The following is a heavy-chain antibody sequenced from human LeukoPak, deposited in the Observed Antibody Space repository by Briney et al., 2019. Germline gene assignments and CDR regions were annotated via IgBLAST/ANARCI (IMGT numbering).Heavy chain of an antibody. J-gene: IGHJ4*02. Sequence: GGSLRISCAASGFTFSTYAKHWVRQAPGKGLEWVAAISYDGNTKYYADSVRGRFTISRDNSKNTLYLQMNSLRAEDTAVYYCARDAAEHYLDCWGRGTLVTVSS. CDR1: GFTFSTYA. CDR3: ARDAAEHYLDC. D-gene: IGHD1-26*01. V-gene: IGHV3-30-3*01. CDR2: ISYDGNTK.